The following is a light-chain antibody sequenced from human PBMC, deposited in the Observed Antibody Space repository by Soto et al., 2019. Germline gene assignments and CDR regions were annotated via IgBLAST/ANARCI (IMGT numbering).Light chain of an antibody. Sequence: QSVLTQPPSVSGAQGQMVTISCTGSIANIGAGYDVHWYQQLPGTAPKLLIYGNSNRPSGVPDRFSGSKSGTSASLAITGLQAEDEADYYCQSYDSSLSVVFGGGTKLTVL. CDR3: QSYDSSLSVV. J-gene: IGLJ2*01. CDR2: GNS. V-gene: IGLV1-40*01. CDR1: IANIGAGYD.